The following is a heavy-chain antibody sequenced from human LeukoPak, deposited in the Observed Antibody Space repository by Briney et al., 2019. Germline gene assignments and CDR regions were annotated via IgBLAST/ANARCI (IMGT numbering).Heavy chain of an antibody. CDR1: GFTFSSYW. D-gene: IGHD3-22*01. CDR3: ARDYYDSSGYYNY. V-gene: IGHV3-7*01. Sequence: HPGGSLRLSCAASGFTFSSYWMSWVRQAPGKGLEWVANIKQDGSEKYYVDSMKGRFTISRDNAKNSLYLQMNSLRAEDTAVYYCARDYYDSSGYYNYWGQGTLVTVSS. CDR2: IKQDGSEK. J-gene: IGHJ4*02.